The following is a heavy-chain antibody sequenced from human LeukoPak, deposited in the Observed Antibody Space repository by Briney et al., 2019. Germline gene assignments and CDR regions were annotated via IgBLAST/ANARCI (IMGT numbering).Heavy chain of an antibody. Sequence: ASVKGSCKASGYTFTNYCMHGVRQAPGQGLEWMGLINPSGTTTYAQIFQGRVIMTRDTSTSTMYMELSSLRSDDTAVYYCAKCSETGTTRWFDPWGQGTLVTVSS. V-gene: IGHV1-46*01. J-gene: IGHJ5*02. CDR2: INPSGTT. CDR1: GYTFTNYC. CDR3: AKCSETGTTRWFDP. D-gene: IGHD1-7*01.